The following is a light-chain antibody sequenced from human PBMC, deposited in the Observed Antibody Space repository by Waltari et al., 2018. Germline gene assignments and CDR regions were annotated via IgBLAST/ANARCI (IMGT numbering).Light chain of an antibody. J-gene: IGLJ3*02. V-gene: IGLV2-11*01. CDR1: SSDVGGYNY. CDR3: CSYAGGSWV. CDR2: DVS. Sequence: QSALTQPRSVSGSPGQSVTISCTGTSSDVGGYNYVSWYQQHPGKAPKLMIFDVSQRPSGVPDRFSGSKSGNTASLTISGLQADDEADYYCCSYAGGSWVFGGGTKLTVL.